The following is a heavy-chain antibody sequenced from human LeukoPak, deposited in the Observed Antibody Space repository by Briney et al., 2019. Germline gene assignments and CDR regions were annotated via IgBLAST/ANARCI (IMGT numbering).Heavy chain of an antibody. J-gene: IGHJ4*02. CDR2: IRQDGGEK. Sequence: GGSLRLSCAVSGFTFSSYWMNWVRQAPGKGLEWVASIRQDGGEKSYVDSVKGRFTISRDNTKNSLYLQMNSLRAEDTAVYYCAVGILTGYYPDYWGQGTLVTVSS. V-gene: IGHV3-7*01. CDR1: GFTFSSYW. D-gene: IGHD3-9*01. CDR3: AVGILTGYYPDY.